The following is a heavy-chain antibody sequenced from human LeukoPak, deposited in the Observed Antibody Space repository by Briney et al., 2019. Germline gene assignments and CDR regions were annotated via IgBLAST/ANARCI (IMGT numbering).Heavy chain of an antibody. V-gene: IGHV3-30*02. CDR2: IRHDENDEDNK. D-gene: IGHD6-13*01. CDR3: AKDHGSSDWYYFDY. J-gene: IGHJ4*02. Sequence: PGGSLRLSCAASGFIFSSCGMHWVRQAPGKGLEWVAFIRHDENDEDNKYYADSVKGRFTISRDNSKNTLYLQMNTLRADDTAVYYCAKDHGSSDWYYFDYWGQGTLVTVSS. CDR1: GFIFSSCG.